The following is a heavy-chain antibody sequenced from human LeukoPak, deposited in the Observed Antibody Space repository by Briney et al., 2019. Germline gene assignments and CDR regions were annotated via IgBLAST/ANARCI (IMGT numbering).Heavy chain of an antibody. D-gene: IGHD1-26*01. CDR2: ISGSGGST. J-gene: IGHJ4*02. Sequence: GGSLRLSCAASGFTFSSYAMSWVRQAPGKGLEWVSAISGSGGSTYYADSVKGRFTISRDDSKNTLYLQMNSLRAEDTAVYYCAKGDSGSYSGGFDYWGQGTLVTVSS. CDR1: GFTFSSYA. CDR3: AKGDSGSYSGGFDY. V-gene: IGHV3-23*01.